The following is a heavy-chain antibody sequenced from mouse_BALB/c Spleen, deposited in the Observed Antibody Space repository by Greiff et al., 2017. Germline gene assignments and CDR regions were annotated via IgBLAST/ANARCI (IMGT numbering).Heavy chain of an antibody. D-gene: IGHD1-1*01. CDR1: GYAFTSYN. J-gene: IGHJ4*01. CDR3: ARPIYYYGSSYDYYAMDN. V-gene: IGHV1S135*01. Sequence: EVQLQQSGPELVKPGASVKVSCKASGYAFTSYNMYWVKQSHGKSLEWIGYIDPYNGGTSYNQKFKGKATLTVDKSSSTAYMHLNSLTSEDSAVYYCARPIYYYGSSYDYYAMDNWVKEPQSPSPQ. CDR2: IDPYNGGT.